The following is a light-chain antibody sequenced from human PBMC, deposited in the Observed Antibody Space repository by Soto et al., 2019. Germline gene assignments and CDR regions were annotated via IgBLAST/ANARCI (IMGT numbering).Light chain of an antibody. V-gene: IGKV1-39*01. CDR3: QQNYNTLIT. CDR1: QSISRY. J-gene: IGKJ5*01. CDR2: AAS. Sequence: DIQMTQSPSSLSASVGDRVTITCRASQSISRYLNWYQQEPGKAPKLLIYAASSLQRGVPSRFSGSGSGTDFTLTISSLQPEDFTTYYCQQNYNTLITFGQGTRLAIK.